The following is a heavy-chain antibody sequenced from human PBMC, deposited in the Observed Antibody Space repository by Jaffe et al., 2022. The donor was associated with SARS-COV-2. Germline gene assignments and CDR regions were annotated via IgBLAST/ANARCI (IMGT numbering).Heavy chain of an antibody. CDR1: GYTFSSFA. V-gene: IGHV3-64D*08. D-gene: IGHD2-15*01. CDR3: IVSMDV. Sequence: EVQLVQSGGGLVQPGGSLRLSCSASGYTFSSFAMHWVRQAPGKGLEYLSAISTHGDNTYYADSVRGRFTISRDNSKSTLYLQMSSLRPEDTAVYYCIVSMDVWGQGTTVTVSS. J-gene: IGHJ6*02. CDR2: ISTHGDNT.